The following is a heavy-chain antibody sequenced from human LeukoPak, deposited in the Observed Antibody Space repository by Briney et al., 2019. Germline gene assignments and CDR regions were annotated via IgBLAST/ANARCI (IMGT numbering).Heavy chain of an antibody. CDR2: INGKRGDT. CDR3: ARDHAGGVDY. Sequence: ASVKVSCKASGFTFTDHYMHWVRQAPGQGLEWMGWINGKRGDTNYAQNFQDRVTMTRDTSTSTVYMELSRLTVDDTAVYYCARDHAGGVDYGAREPLVTVSS. J-gene: IGHJ4*02. V-gene: IGHV1-2*02. D-gene: IGHD3-16*01. CDR1: GFTFTDHY.